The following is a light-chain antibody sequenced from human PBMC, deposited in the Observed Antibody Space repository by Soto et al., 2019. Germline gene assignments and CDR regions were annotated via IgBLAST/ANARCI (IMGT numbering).Light chain of an antibody. CDR2: AAS. Sequence: AIQMTQSPSSLSASVGDRVTITCRASQGIRNDLGWYQQKPGKAPKLLIYAASSLQSGVPSRFSGSGSGTDFTLTISRLEPEDFAVYYCQQFSSYPLTFGGGTKVDIK. CDR3: QQFSSYPLT. V-gene: IGKV1-6*01. CDR1: QGIRND. J-gene: IGKJ4*01.